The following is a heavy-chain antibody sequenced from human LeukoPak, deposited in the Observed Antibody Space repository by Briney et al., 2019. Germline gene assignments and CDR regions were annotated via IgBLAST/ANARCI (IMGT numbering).Heavy chain of an antibody. CDR3: ARDREGYDILTGPGAAFDI. D-gene: IGHD3-9*01. V-gene: IGHV1-2*02. J-gene: IGHJ3*02. CDR2: INPNSGGT. CDR1: GYTFTGYY. Sequence: ASVKVSCKASGYTFTGYYMHWVRQAPGQGLAWMGWINPNSGGTNYAQKFQGRVTMTRDTSISTAYMELSRLRSDDTAVYYCARDREGYDILTGPGAAFDIWGQGTMVTVSS.